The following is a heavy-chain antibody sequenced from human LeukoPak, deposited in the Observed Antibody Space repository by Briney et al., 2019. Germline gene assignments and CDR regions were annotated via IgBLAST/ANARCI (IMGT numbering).Heavy chain of an antibody. CDR1: GGSMSSYY. V-gene: IGHV4-4*07. CDR3: ATYDQKLAFDN. J-gene: IGHJ4*02. D-gene: IGHD6-13*01. Sequence: SETLSLTCIVSGGSMSSYYWSWIRQPAGKGLEWIGCMYTDGSTNYNPFLNSRVTMSVDTSKKHFSLRLNSVTAADTAVYYCATYDQKLAFDNWGQGTLVTVSS. CDR2: MYTDGST.